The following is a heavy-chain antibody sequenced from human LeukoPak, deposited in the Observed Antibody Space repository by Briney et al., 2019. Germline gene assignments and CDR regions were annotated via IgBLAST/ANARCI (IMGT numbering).Heavy chain of an antibody. Sequence: ASVTVSCKASGYTFTSYYMHWVRQAPGQGLEWMGIINPSGGSTSYAQKFQGRVTMTRDTSTSTVYMELSSLRSEDTAVYYCARVGLERHFDYWGQGTLVTVSS. CDR3: ARVGLERHFDY. J-gene: IGHJ4*02. CDR1: GYTFTSYY. V-gene: IGHV1-46*01. D-gene: IGHD1-1*01. CDR2: INPSGGST.